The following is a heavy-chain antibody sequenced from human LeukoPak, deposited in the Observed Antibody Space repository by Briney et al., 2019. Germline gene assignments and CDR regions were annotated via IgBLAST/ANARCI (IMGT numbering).Heavy chain of an antibody. J-gene: IGHJ3*02. CDR1: GDSLTSNF. CDR3: ARRMATVTDAFDI. D-gene: IGHD5-24*01. CDR2: VFHSGTT. Sequence: PSETLSLTCNVSGDSLTSNFWSWIRQNPGKGLEWIRYVFHSGTTNYSPSLKSRVTISLDTSKKQIYLRLASVTAADTALYYCARRMATVTDAFDIWGRGTMVSVSS. V-gene: IGHV4-59*08.